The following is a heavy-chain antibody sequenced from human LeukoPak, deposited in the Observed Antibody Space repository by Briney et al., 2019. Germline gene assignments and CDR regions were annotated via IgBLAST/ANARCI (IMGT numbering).Heavy chain of an antibody. CDR2: INSDGSST. V-gene: IGHV3-74*01. D-gene: IGHD3-9*01. CDR1: GFTFSSYW. J-gene: IGHJ4*02. Sequence: GGSLRLSCAASGFTFSSYWMHWVRQAPGKGLVWVSRINSDGSSTSYADSVKGRFTISRDNAKNTLYLRMNSLRAEDTAVYYCASYDILTGWEVYFDYWGQGTLVTVSS. CDR3: ASYDILTGWEVYFDY.